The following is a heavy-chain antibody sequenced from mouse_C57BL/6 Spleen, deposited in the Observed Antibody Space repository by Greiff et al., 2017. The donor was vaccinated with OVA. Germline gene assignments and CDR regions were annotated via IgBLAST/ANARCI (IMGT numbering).Heavy chain of an antibody. J-gene: IGHJ2*01. Sequence: EVKVVESGGGLVQPGGSLSLSCAASGFTFTDYYMSWVRQPPGKALEWLGFIRNKANGYTTEYSASVKGRFTISRDNSQSILYLQMNALRAEDSATYYCARYEGYFDYWGQGTTRTVSS. V-gene: IGHV7-3*01. CDR3: ARYEGYFDY. CDR1: GFTFTDYY. CDR2: IRNKANGYTT.